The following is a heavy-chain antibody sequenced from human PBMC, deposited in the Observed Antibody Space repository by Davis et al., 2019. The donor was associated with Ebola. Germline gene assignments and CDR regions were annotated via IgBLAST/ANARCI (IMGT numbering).Heavy chain of an antibody. Sequence: SQTLSLTCAVYGGSLSGRYWSWIRQSPGKGLEWIGEIEYSGSTNYNLSLKSRVTISVDTSKNQFSLRLTSVTAADTAVYYCARGGSFYYDSSGFSWFYSHYMDVWGKGTTVTVSS. CDR3: ARGGSFYYDSSGFSWFYSHYMDV. CDR2: IEYSGST. J-gene: IGHJ6*03. CDR1: GGSLSGRY. D-gene: IGHD3-22*01. V-gene: IGHV4-34*01.